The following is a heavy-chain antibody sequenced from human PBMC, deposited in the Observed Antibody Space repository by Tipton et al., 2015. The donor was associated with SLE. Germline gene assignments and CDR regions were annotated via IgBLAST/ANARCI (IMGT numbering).Heavy chain of an antibody. D-gene: IGHD4-17*01. J-gene: IGHJ4*02. CDR2: IDYSGST. V-gene: IGHV4-39*07. CDR1: GDYITSDIYY. Sequence: PGLVKPSETLSLTCFVSGDYITSDIYYWGWIRQPPGKGLEWIGSIDYSGSTYYSPSLKSRVTISLDTSKNQFFLKVPSVTAADTAIYYCARHIFTVTTGDFDYWGQGTPLTVSS. CDR3: ARHIFTVTTGDFDY.